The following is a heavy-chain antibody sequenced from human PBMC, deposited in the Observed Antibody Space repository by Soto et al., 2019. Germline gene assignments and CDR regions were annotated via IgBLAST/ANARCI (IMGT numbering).Heavy chain of an antibody. D-gene: IGHD3-22*01. J-gene: IGHJ5*02. CDR2: IKLNSGGT. Sequence: ASVKVSCKASGNTLTDYYIHWVRQAPGQGLEWMGWIKLNSGGTMYAQKFQGRVTTTRDTSISTAYMELSRLRSDDTAIYYCARDSLSSGGPYRGENWLDPWGQGTLVTVCS. V-gene: IGHV1-2*02. CDR1: GNTLTDYY. CDR3: ARDSLSSGGPYRGENWLDP.